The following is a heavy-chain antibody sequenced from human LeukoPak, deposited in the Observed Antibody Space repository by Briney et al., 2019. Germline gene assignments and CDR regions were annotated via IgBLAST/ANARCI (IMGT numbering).Heavy chain of an antibody. Sequence: SETLSLTCAVYGGSFSGYYRSWIRQPPGKGLEWIGEINHSGSTNYNPSLKSRVTISVDTSKNQFSLKLSSVTAADTAVYYCARGRRDYVWGSYRYTWFDYWGRGTLVTVSS. V-gene: IGHV4-34*01. CDR1: GGSFSGYY. J-gene: IGHJ4*02. D-gene: IGHD3-16*02. CDR3: ARGRRDYVWGSYRYTWFDY. CDR2: INHSGST.